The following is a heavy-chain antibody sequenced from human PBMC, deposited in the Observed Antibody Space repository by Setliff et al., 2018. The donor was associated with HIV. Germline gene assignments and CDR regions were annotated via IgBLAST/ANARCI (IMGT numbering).Heavy chain of an antibody. Sequence: ASVKVSCKVSGYTLAELSIHWVRQAPGQGLEWIGRISPQNGVAEYAPKFQGRVIMTLDTSISTAYLEIPRLTSDDAAVYYCARPRVFDSFDVWGQGTMVTVSS. CDR1: GYTLAELS. CDR3: ARPRVFDSFDV. CDR2: ISPQNGVA. J-gene: IGHJ3*01. V-gene: IGHV1-2*06.